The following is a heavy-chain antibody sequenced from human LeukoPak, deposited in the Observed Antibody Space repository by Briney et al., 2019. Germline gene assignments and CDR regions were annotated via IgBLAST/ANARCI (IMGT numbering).Heavy chain of an antibody. Sequence: ASVKVSCKASGYTFTDYYVHWVRQAPGQGLEWMGFINPNSGGTKYAQKFQGRVTMTTDTSTSTAYMELRSLRSDDTAVYYCARDQRYFDLWGRGTLVTVSS. CDR3: ARDQRYFDL. CDR1: GYTFTDYY. J-gene: IGHJ2*01. V-gene: IGHV1-2*02. CDR2: INPNSGGT.